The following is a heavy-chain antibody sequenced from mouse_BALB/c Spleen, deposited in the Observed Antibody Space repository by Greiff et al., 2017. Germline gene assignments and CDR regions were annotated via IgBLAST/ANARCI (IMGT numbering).Heavy chain of an antibody. J-gene: IGHJ2*01. V-gene: IGHV5-17*02. CDR1: GFTFSSFG. D-gene: IGHD1-1*01. CDR2: ISSGSSTI. Sequence: DVMLVESGGGLVQPGGSRKLSCAASGFTFSSFGMHWVRQAPEKGLEWVAYISSGSSTIYYADTVKGRFTISRDNPKNTLFLQMTSLRSEDTAMYYCARSRYYGSQTLFDYWGQGTTLTVSS. CDR3: ARSRYYGSQTLFDY.